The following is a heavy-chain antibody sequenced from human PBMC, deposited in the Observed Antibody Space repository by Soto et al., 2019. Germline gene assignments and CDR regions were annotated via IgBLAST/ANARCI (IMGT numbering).Heavy chain of an antibody. D-gene: IGHD1-1*01. Sequence: ASETLSLTCTVSGASISGFYWSWIRKSAGKGLEWIGRIYATGTTDYNPSLKSRVTMSVDTSKKQFSLKLRSVTAADTAVYYCVRDGTKTLRDWFDPWGQGISVTVS. CDR3: VRDGTKTLRDWFDP. CDR2: IYATGTT. CDR1: GASISGFY. V-gene: IGHV4-4*07. J-gene: IGHJ5*02.